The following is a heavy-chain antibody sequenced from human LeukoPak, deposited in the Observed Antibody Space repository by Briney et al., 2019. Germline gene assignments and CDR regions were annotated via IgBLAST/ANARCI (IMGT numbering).Heavy chain of an antibody. J-gene: IGHJ4*02. Sequence: SGGPLRLSCAASQLTFSSSGMAWVRKSPEKGLEWVSAFTGSGATTYYADSVNGQFTNSRDNSKSTVSLQMNSLRAEDTAICYCAKMQGYFDYWGQGALVTVSS. CDR2: FTGSGATT. CDR1: QLTFSSSG. CDR3: AKMQGYFDY. V-gene: IGHV3-23*01.